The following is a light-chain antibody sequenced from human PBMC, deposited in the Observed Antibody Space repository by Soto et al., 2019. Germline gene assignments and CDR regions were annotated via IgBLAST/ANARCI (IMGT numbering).Light chain of an antibody. V-gene: IGLV2-14*01. CDR2: EVS. CDR3: SSYTTNSTYV. J-gene: IGLJ1*01. Sequence: QCALTQPAPVSGSPGQSITISCTGTSNDVGAYNYVSWYQQHLGKAPKLMIYEVSNRPSGISNRFSGSKSANTASLTISGLQAEDEADYYCSSYTTNSTYVFGTGTKV. CDR1: SNDVGAYNY.